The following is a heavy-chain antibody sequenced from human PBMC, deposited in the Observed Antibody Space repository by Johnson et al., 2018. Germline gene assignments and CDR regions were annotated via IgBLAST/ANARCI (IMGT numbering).Heavy chain of an antibody. CDR1: GITFTNAW. D-gene: IGHD1-1*01. V-gene: IGHV3-15*07. J-gene: IGHJ3*02. Sequence: VQLVESGGGLVKPGGSLRLSCVASGITFTNAWMKWVRQAPGKGLEWVGRIKSKTDGGTTDYAAPVKGRFTISRDDSKNTLYLQMNSLRAEDTAVYYCARDGTGAFDIWGQGTMVTVSS. CDR2: IKSKTDGGTT. CDR3: ARDGTGAFDI.